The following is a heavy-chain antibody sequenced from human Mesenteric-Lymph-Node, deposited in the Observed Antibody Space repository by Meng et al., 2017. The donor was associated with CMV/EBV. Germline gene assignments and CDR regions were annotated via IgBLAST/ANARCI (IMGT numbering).Heavy chain of an antibody. CDR2: INPHSGGT. CDR1: GYTFTGYF. CDR3: ARDGCGGDCDYYYYYGMDV. D-gene: IGHD2-21*01. V-gene: IGHV1-2*02. Sequence: ASVKVSCKASGYTFTGYFIHWVRQAPGQGLEWMGWINPHSGGTNYAQKFQGRVTMTRDTSISTAHMELSRLTSDDTAVYYCARDGCGGDCDYYYYYGMDVWGQGTTVTVSS. J-gene: IGHJ6*02.